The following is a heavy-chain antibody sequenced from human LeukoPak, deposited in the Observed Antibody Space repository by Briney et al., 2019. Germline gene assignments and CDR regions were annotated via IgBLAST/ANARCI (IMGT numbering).Heavy chain of an antibody. V-gene: IGHV3-21*01. CDR2: ISSSSSYI. D-gene: IGHD6-19*01. CDR3: ARGSSGWYSPEYFQH. J-gene: IGHJ1*01. CDR1: NFAFSTYA. Sequence: KAGGSLRLSCAASNFAFSTYAMTWVRQAPGKGLEWVSSISSSSSYIYYADSVKGRFTISRDNAKNSLYLQMNSLRAEDTAVYYCARGSSGWYSPEYFQHWGQGTLVTVSS.